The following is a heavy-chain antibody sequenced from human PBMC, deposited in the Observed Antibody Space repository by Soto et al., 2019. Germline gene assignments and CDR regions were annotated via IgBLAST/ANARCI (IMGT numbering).Heavy chain of an antibody. CDR1: GYTFTSYG. Sequence: QVQLVQSGAEVKKPGASVKVSCKASGYTFTSYGISWVRQAPGQGLEWMGWISAYNGNTNYAQKLQGRVTMTTDTTTSTADMELRSQRSEDTAVYYCARAVNSGDYYYYYGMDVWGQGTTVTVSS. J-gene: IGHJ6*02. D-gene: IGHD3-10*01. CDR3: ARAVNSGDYYYYYGMDV. CDR2: ISAYNGNT. V-gene: IGHV1-18*01.